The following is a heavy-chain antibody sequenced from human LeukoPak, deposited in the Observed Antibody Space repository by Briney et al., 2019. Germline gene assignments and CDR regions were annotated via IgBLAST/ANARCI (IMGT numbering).Heavy chain of an antibody. J-gene: IGHJ4*02. V-gene: IGHV1-69*02. CDR1: GGTFSSYT. CDR3: ASQYCSSSSCYLPLNY. D-gene: IGHD2-2*01. Sequence: SVKVSCKASGGTFSSYTINWVRQAPGQGPEWMGRIIPILSLTNHAQKLQGRVTITADKSTSTAYMELVSLRSEDTAVYYCASQYCSSSSCYLPLNYWGQGTLVTVSS. CDR2: IIPILSLT.